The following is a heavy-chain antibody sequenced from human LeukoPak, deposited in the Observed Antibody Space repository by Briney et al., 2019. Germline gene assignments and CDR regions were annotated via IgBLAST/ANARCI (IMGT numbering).Heavy chain of an antibody. J-gene: IGHJ6*03. Sequence: PSETLSLTCTVSGGSITSSPYHWAWIRQPPGRGPEWIGTVSHTGATQYNPSLKSRVTISVDTSKNQFSLKLSSVTAADTAVYYCARDRWDCGDYYYYYMDVWGKGTTVTISS. V-gene: IGHV4-39*07. CDR3: ARDRWDCGDYYYYYMDV. D-gene: IGHD4-17*01. CDR2: VSHTGAT. CDR1: GGSITSSPYH.